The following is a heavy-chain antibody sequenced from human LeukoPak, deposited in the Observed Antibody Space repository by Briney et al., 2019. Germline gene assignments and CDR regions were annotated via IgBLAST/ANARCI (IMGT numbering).Heavy chain of an antibody. D-gene: IGHD3-22*01. CDR3: ATDRFHSSGYYDFDY. V-gene: IGHV1-24*01. CDR2: FDPEDGET. Sequence: ASVKVSCKVSGYTLTELSVHWVRQAPGKGLEWMGGFDPEDGETINAQKFQGRVTMTEDTSTDTAYMELSSLRSEDTAVYYCATDRFHSSGYYDFDYWGQGTLVTVSS. J-gene: IGHJ4*02. CDR1: GYTLTELS.